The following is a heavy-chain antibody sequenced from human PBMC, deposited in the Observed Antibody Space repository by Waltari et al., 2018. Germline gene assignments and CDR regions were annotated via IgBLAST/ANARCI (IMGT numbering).Heavy chain of an antibody. D-gene: IGHD3-22*01. CDR1: GGSISSGDYY. CDR3: ARYYYYDSSGYYSFDY. V-gene: IGHV4-30-4*08. Sequence: QVQLQESGPGLVKPSQTLSLTCTVSGGSISSGDYYWGWIRQPPGKGLEWIGYIYYSGSTYYNPSLKSRVTISVDTSKNQFSLKLSSVTAADTAVYYCARYYYYDSSGYYSFDYWGQGTLVTVSS. J-gene: IGHJ4*02. CDR2: IYYSGST.